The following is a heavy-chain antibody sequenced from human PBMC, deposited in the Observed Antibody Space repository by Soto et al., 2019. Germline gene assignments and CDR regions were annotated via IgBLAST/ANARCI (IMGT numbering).Heavy chain of an antibody. CDR2: ISSSSSTI. J-gene: IGHJ6*02. V-gene: IGHV3-48*02. CDR1: GFTFSSYS. Sequence: EVQLVESGGGLVQPGGSLRLSCAASGFTFSSYSMNWVRQAPGKGLEWVSYISSSSSTIYYADSVKGRFTISRDNAKNXLXXQMNRLRDEDTAVYYCASYYYGSGSYGYYYYGMDVWGQGPTVTVSS. D-gene: IGHD3-10*01. CDR3: ASYYYGSGSYGYYYYGMDV.